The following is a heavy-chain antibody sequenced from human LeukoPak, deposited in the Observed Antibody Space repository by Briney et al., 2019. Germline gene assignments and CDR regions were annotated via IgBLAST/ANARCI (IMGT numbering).Heavy chain of an antibody. CDR2: MYYSGST. D-gene: IGHD3-22*01. V-gene: IGHV4-30-4*01. J-gene: IGHJ5*02. Sequence: PSETLSLTCTVSGGSISSGDYYWSWIRQPPGKGLEWIAYMYYSGSTYYNPSLRSRVTMSTDTSKNQLSLKLSSVTAADTAVYYCARPYYYDSRIDPWGQGILVTVSS. CDR3: ARPYYYDSRIDP. CDR1: GGSISSGDYY.